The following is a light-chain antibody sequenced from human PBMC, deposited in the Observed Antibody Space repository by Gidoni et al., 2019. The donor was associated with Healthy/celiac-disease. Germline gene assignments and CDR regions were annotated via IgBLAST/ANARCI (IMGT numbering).Light chain of an antibody. V-gene: IGKV1-39*01. Sequence: DIQMTQSPSSLSASIGDRVTITCRASQSISSYLNWYQQKPGKAPKLLIYAASSLQSGVPSRCSGSGAGTDFTLTISSLQPEDVATYYCQHSYSTPRTFGGGTKVEIK. CDR3: QHSYSTPRT. J-gene: IGKJ4*01. CDR2: AAS. CDR1: QSISSY.